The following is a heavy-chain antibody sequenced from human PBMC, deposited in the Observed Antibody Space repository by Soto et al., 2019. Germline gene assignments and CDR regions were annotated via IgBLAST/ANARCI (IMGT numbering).Heavy chain of an antibody. V-gene: IGHV4-34*01. CDR2: INHSGST. D-gene: IGHD3-10*01. CDR3: ARIPYGSGSNYYYYMDV. Sequence: SETLSLTCAVYGGSFSGYYWSWIRQPPGKGLEWIGEINHSGSTNYNPSLKSRVTISVDTSKNQFSLKLSSVTAADTAVYYCARIPYGSGSNYYYYMDVWGKGTTVTVSS. CDR1: GGSFSGYY. J-gene: IGHJ6*03.